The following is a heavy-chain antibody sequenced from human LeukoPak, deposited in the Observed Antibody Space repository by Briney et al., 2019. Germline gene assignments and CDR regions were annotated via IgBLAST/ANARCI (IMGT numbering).Heavy chain of an antibody. CDR3: AKVSGVFIVGAYDY. J-gene: IGHJ4*02. CDR2: ISYDGSNK. D-gene: IGHD1-26*01. CDR1: GFTFSSYG. V-gene: IGHV3-30*18. Sequence: GRSLRLSCAASGFTFSSYGMHWVRQAPGKGLEWVAVISYDGSNKYYADSVKGRFTISRDNSKNTLYLQMNSLRAEGTAVYYCAKVSGVFIVGAYDYWGQGTLVTVSS.